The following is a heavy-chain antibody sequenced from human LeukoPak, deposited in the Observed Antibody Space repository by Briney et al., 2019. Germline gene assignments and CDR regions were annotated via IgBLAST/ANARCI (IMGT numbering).Heavy chain of an antibody. CDR2: IKQDGREK. J-gene: IGHJ5*02. Sequence: GGSLRLSCAASGFTFSTYWMSWVRQAPGKAREWVASIKQDGREKNYVGSVKGRSTISRDHTKNSLYLQVNSLRAEDTAVYYCARVAIGYCSGGSCSNWFDPWGQGTLVIVSS. CDR3: ARVAIGYCSGGSCSNWFDP. CDR1: GFTFSTYW. D-gene: IGHD2-15*01. V-gene: IGHV3-7*01.